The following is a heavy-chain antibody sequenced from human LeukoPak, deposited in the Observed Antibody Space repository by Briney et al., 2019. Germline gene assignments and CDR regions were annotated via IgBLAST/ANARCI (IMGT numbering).Heavy chain of an antibody. CDR2: INPNDGDT. D-gene: IGHD2-2*01. CDR1: GYTFTDYY. J-gene: IGHJ4*02. V-gene: IGHV1-2*02. Sequence: ASVKVSCKASGYTFTDYYIHWVRQAPGQGFEWMGSINPNDGDTNYAQKFQGGVTMTRDTSISTAHMEVSRLRSDDTAVYYCARANFLYCSSSTCLFDYWGQGTLVTVSS. CDR3: ARANFLYCSSSTCLFDY.